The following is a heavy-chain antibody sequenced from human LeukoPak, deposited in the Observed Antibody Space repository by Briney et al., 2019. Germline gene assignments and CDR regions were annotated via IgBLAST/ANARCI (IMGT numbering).Heavy chain of an antibody. D-gene: IGHD3-10*01. V-gene: IGHV3-9*01. CDR1: GFTFDDYA. J-gene: IGHJ4*02. CDR2: ISWNSGRT. CDR3: AKGLYYGSGLFDY. Sequence: GGSLRLSCAASGFTFDDYAMHWVRQAPGKGLEWVSGISWNSGRTDYADSVKGRFTISRDNAKNSLYLQMNSLRDEDTAMYYCAKGLYYGSGLFDYWGQGTLVTVSS.